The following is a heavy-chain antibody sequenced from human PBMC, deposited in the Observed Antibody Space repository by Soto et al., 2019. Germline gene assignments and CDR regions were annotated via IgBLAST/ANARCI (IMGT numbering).Heavy chain of an antibody. D-gene: IGHD6-19*01. Sequence: QVQLQESGPGLVKPSQTLSLTCTVSGGSISSGGYYWSWIRQHPGKGLEWIGYIYYSGSTYYNPSLESRVTISVDTSKNQFSLKLSSVTAADTAVYYCARAPGPIAVARTRQYYYYGMDVWGQGTTVTVSS. V-gene: IGHV4-31*03. J-gene: IGHJ6*02. CDR3: ARAPGPIAVARTRQYYYYGMDV. CDR2: IYYSGST. CDR1: GGSISSGGYY.